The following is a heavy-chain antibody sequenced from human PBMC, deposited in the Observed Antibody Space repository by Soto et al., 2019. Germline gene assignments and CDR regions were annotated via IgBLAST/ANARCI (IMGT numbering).Heavy chain of an antibody. D-gene: IGHD2-15*01. CDR3: AREYCSGGSCYPVYYFDY. CDR2: IKQDGSEK. CDR1: GFTFSSYW. Sequence: PGGSLRLSCAASGFTFSSYWMSWVRQAPGKGLEWVANIKQDGSEKYYVDSVKGRFTISRDNAKNSLYLQMNSLRAEDTAVYYCAREYCSGGSCYPVYYFDYWGQGTLVTVCS. V-gene: IGHV3-7*03. J-gene: IGHJ4*02.